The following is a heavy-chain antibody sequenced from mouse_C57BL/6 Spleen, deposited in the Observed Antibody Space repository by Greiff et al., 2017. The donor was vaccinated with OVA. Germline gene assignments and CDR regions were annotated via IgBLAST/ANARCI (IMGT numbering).Heavy chain of an antibody. CDR1: GFTFSDYY. CDR3: ARAIYYGSSYGYFDV. CDR2: INYDGSST. V-gene: IGHV5-16*01. Sequence: EVKLEESEGGLVQPGSSMKLSCTASGFTFSDYYMAWVRQVPEKGLEWVANINYDGSSTYYLDSLKSRFIISRDNAKNILYLQMSSLKSEDTATYYCARAIYYGSSYGYFDVWGTGTTVTVSS. D-gene: IGHD1-1*01. J-gene: IGHJ1*03.